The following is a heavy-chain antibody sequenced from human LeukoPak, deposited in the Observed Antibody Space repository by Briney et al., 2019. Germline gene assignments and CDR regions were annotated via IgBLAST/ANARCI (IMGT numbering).Heavy chain of an antibody. CDR2: ISGSGGST. CDR3: AKEGYYYDSSGYYYLDY. CDR1: GFTFSSYA. V-gene: IGHV3-23*01. J-gene: IGHJ4*02. D-gene: IGHD3-22*01. Sequence: PGGSLRLSCAASGFTFSSYAMSWVRRAPGKGLEWVSAISGSGGSTYYADSVKGRFTISRDNSKNTLYLQMNSLRAEDTAVYYCAKEGYYYDSSGYYYLDYWGQGTLVTVSS.